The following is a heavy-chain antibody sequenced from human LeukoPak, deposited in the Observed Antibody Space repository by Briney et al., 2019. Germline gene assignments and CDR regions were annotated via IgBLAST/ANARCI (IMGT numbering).Heavy chain of an antibody. J-gene: IGHJ4*02. D-gene: IGHD5-18*01. Sequence: VASVKVSCKASGGTFSSYAISWVRQAPGQGLEWMGRIIPILGIANYAQKFQGRVTITADKSTSTAYMELNSLRSEDTAVYYCARGTAMVLTYYFDYWGQGTLVTVSS. CDR1: GGTFSSYA. V-gene: IGHV1-69*04. CDR2: IIPILGIA. CDR3: ARGTAMVLTYYFDY.